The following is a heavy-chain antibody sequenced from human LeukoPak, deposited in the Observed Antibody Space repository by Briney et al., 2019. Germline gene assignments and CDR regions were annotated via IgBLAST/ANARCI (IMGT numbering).Heavy chain of an antibody. Sequence: ASVKVSCKASGYTFTSYGISWVRQAPGQGLEWMGWISANNGDTNYVQKFRGRVTMTTDTSTSTAYMELRSLISDDTAVYYCARGDIIVVLPATLNFDYWGQGTLVTVSS. J-gene: IGHJ4*02. CDR2: ISANNGDT. V-gene: IGHV1-18*01. CDR1: GYTFTSYG. D-gene: IGHD2-15*01. CDR3: ARGDIIVVLPATLNFDY.